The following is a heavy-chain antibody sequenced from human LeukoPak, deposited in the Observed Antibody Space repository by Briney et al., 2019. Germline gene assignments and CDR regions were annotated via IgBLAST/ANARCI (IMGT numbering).Heavy chain of an antibody. Sequence: SETLSLTCTVSGGSISSYYWSWIRQPAGKGLEWTGRIYTSGSTNYNPSLKSRVTMSVDTSKNQFSLKLSSVTAADTAVYYCAREPPDDYGDYSWFDPWGQGTLVTVSS. CDR1: GGSISSYY. J-gene: IGHJ5*02. CDR2: IYTSGST. D-gene: IGHD4-17*01. V-gene: IGHV4-4*07. CDR3: AREPPDDYGDYSWFDP.